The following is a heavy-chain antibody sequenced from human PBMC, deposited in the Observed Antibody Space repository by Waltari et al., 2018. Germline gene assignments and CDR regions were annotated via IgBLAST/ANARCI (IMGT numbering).Heavy chain of an antibody. CDR1: GFTFKRYW. J-gene: IGHJ4*02. V-gene: IGHV3-74*01. D-gene: IGHD2-21*02. Sequence: EVQLVESGGGLIQPGGSLRLSCTASGFTFKRYWMHWVRQVPGKGLEWVSRLNSDGTIPGYADSVQGRFTISRDNAKSVLYLQLNSLRTEDTAVYYCARVWLPIAVTGGFDFWGQGTLVTVSS. CDR2: LNSDGTIP. CDR3: ARVWLPIAVTGGFDF.